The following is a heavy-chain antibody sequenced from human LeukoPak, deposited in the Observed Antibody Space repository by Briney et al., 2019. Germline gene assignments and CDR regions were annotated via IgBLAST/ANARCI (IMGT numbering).Heavy chain of an antibody. V-gene: IGHV1-2*02. J-gene: IGHJ1*01. Sequence: ASVKVSCKASGYTFTGYYMHWVRQAPGQGLEWMGWINPNSGGTNYAQKFQGRVAMTRDTSISTAYMELSRLRSDDTAVYYCARDSYYDSSGYYSSEYFQHWGQGTLVTVSS. CDR1: GYTFTGYY. D-gene: IGHD3-22*01. CDR2: INPNSGGT. CDR3: ARDSYYDSSGYYSSEYFQH.